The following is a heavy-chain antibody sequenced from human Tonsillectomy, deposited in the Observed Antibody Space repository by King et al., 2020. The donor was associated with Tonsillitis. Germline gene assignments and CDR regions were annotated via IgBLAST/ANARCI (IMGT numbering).Heavy chain of an antibody. V-gene: IGHV4-61*02. J-gene: IGHJ4*02. CDR3: ARVPYTRYCHSPTCWPH. Sequence: QLQESGPGLVKPSQTLSLTCTVSGGSVSSGSYYWSWIRQPAGKGLEWIGRIYTSGSTNYNPSLKSRVTISLDTSKNQFSLKMSSVTAADTAVYYCARVPYTRYCHSPTCWPHWGQGTLVTVSS. CDR1: GGSVSSGSYY. CDR2: IYTSGST. D-gene: IGHD2-2*01.